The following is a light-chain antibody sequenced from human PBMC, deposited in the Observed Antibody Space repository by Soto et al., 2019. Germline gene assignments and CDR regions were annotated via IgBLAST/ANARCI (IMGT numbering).Light chain of an antibody. CDR1: SSNIGSNA. Sequence: QSVLTQPPSASGTPGQRVTISCSGGSSNIGSNAVTWYHQLPGTAPKLLIYSNNQRPSGVPDRFSGSKSGTSASLAISGLQYEVEADYYCAEWAESLSGLYVSEAGAKLTV. CDR2: SNN. V-gene: IGLV1-44*01. J-gene: IGLJ1*01. CDR3: AEWAESLSGLYV.